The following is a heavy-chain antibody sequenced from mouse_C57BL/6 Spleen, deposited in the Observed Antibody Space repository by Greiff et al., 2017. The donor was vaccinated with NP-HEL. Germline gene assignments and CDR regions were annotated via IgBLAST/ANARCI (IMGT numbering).Heavy chain of an antibody. Sequence: QVQLKESGAELVRPGTSVKMSCKASGYTFTNYWIGWAKPRPGHGLEWIGDIYPGGGYTNYNEKFKGKATLTADKSSSTAYMQFSSLTSEDSAIYYCARSWLNAMDYWGQGTSVTVSS. D-gene: IGHD2-2*01. J-gene: IGHJ4*01. V-gene: IGHV1-63*01. CDR1: GYTFTNYW. CDR3: ARSWLNAMDY. CDR2: IYPGGGYT.